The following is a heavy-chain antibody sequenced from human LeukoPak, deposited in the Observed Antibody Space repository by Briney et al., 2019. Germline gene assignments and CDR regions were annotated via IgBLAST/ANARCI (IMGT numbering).Heavy chain of an antibody. CDR2: IIPIFGTA. CDR3: ARERAPYYYDSSGYYLDY. J-gene: IGHJ4*02. V-gene: IGHV1-69*13. CDR1: GYTFTSYG. Sequence: SVKVSCKASGYTFTSYGISWVRQAPGQGLEWMGGIIPIFGTANYAQKFQGRVTITADESTSTAYMEPSSLRSEDTAVYYCARERAPYYYDSSGYYLDYWGQGTLVTVSS. D-gene: IGHD3-22*01.